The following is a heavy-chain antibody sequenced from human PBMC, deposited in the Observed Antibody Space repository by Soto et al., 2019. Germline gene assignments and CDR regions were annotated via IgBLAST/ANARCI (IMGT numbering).Heavy chain of an antibody. J-gene: IGHJ4*02. CDR1: GGTFSTSS. CDR3: ARDVVRSTGGDS. Sequence: QVQLMQSGAEVKEPGTSVKVSCKASGGTFSTSSFVWVRQGPGQGLEWMGGIIPIFSKTNVAQKFQGRITFTADESTRTAYMELSSLRSEDTAIYYCARDVVRSTGGDSWGQGTLVTVSS. CDR2: IIPIFSKT. V-gene: IGHV1-69*01. D-gene: IGHD2-15*01.